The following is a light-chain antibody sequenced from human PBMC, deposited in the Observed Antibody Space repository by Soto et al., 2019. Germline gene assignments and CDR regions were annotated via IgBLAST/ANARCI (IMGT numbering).Light chain of an antibody. CDR2: DVT. CDR1: SSDVGGYNY. V-gene: IGLV2-14*01. CDR3: SSFTTSNTEG. J-gene: IGLJ3*02. Sequence: QSALTQPASVSGSPGQSITISCTGTSSDVGGYNYVSWYQQHPGKAPKLMNYDVTNRPSGVSNRFSGSKSGNTASLTISGLQAEDEADYYCSSFTTSNTEGFGGGTKLTVL.